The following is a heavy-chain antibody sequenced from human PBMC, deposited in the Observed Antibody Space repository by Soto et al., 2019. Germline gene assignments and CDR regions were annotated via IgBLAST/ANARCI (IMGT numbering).Heavy chain of an antibody. V-gene: IGHV1-69*12. D-gene: IGHD3-22*01. CDR2: IIPIFGTA. CDR1: GGTFSSYA. J-gene: IGHJ5*02. CDR3: AREVLAYDSSGYIPMSLNWFDP. Sequence: QVQLVQSGAEVKKPGSSVKVSCKASGGTFSSYAISWVRQAPGQGLEWMGGIIPIFGTANYAQKFQGRVTITADESTSTAYMELSSLRSEDTAVYYCAREVLAYDSSGYIPMSLNWFDPWGQGTLVTVSS.